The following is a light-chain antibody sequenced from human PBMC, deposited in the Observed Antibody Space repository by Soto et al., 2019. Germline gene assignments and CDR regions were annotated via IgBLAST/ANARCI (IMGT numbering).Light chain of an antibody. V-gene: IGKV3-20*01. CDR3: QQYGRLPPFT. Sequence: EIVLTQSPGTLSLSPGERATLSCRASQTVSSNYIAWYQQSPGQPPRLLIYGASSRATGIPDRFSGSGSGTDFTLTISRLEAEDFAVYFCQQYGRLPPFTFGQGTKVEIK. J-gene: IGKJ2*01. CDR1: QTVSSNY. CDR2: GAS.